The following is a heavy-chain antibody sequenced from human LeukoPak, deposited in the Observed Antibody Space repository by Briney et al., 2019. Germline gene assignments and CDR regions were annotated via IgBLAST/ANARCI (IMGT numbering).Heavy chain of an antibody. CDR3: ARVPSTSYKSLTFEDY. D-gene: IGHD6-13*01. J-gene: IGHJ4*02. Sequence: PSETLSLTCAVYGGSFSGYYWSWIRQPPGKGLEWIGEINHSGSTNYNPSLKGRVTISVDTSKNQFSLKLSSVTAADTAVYYCARVPSTSYKSLTFEDYWGQGTLVTVSS. V-gene: IGHV4-34*01. CDR1: GGSFSGYY. CDR2: INHSGST.